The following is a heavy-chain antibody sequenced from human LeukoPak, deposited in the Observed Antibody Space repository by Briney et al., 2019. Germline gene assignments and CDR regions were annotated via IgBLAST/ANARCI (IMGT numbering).Heavy chain of an antibody. CDR1: GFTFSSHD. Sequence: AGGSLRLSCAVSGFTFSSHDMSWVRQAPGKGLEWVSGISGSGGSTYYADSVKGRFTISRDNSKNTLYLQMNSLRAEDTALYYCASGEDDFRRAFDIWGQGTMVTVSS. CDR3: ASGEDDFRRAFDI. D-gene: IGHD7-27*01. V-gene: IGHV3-23*01. CDR2: ISGSGGST. J-gene: IGHJ3*02.